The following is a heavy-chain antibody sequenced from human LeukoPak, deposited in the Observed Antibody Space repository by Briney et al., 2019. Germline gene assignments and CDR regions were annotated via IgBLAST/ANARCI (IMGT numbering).Heavy chain of an antibody. CDR3: ARDFTNGYGGDY. CDR2: IYTSGST. D-gene: IGHD5-12*01. J-gene: IGHJ4*02. CDR1: GGSISSGSYY. V-gene: IGHV4-61*02. Sequence: KSSETLSLTCTVSGGSISSGSYYWSWIRQPAGKGLEWIGRIYTSGSTNYNPSLKSRVTISVDTSKNQFSLKLNSVTAADTAVYYCARDFTNGYGGDYWGQGTLVTVSS.